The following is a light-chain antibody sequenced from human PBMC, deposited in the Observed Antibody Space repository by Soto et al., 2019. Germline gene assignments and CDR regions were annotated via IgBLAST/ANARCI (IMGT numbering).Light chain of an antibody. CDR2: GAS. V-gene: IGKV3-15*01. J-gene: IGKJ1*01. CDR3: QQYGVSPRT. Sequence: EIVMTQSPATLSVSPGERATLSCRASQSVSSNLAWYQQKPGQAPRLLIYGASTRATGIPARFSGSGSGAEFTLTISSLQSEDFAVYYCQQYGVSPRTFGPGTKV. CDR1: QSVSSN.